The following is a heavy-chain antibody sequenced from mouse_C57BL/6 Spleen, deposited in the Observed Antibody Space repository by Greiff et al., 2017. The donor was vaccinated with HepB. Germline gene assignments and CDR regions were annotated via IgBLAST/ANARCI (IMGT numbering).Heavy chain of an antibody. J-gene: IGHJ2*01. CDR1: GFNIKDYY. Sequence: VQLQQSGAELVRPGASVKLSCTASGFNIKDYYMHWVKQRPEQGLEWIGRIDPEDGDTEYAPKFQGKATMTADTSSNTAYLQLSSLTSEDTAVYYCTTSPYCTYGSFDYWGQGTTLTVSS. CDR3: TTSPYCTYGSFDY. V-gene: IGHV14-1*01. CDR2: IDPEDGDT. D-gene: IGHD5-1*01.